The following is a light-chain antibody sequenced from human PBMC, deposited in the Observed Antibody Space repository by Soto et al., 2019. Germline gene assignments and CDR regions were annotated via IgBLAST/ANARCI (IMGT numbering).Light chain of an antibody. Sequence: DIQMTQSPSTLSASVGDRVTITCRASQSISSWLAWYQQKPGKAPKLLIYKASSLESGDPSRFSGSGSGAEFTLTISSLQPDDLATYYCQQYSTSWRTFGQGTKLEI. J-gene: IGKJ2*01. CDR2: KAS. V-gene: IGKV1-5*03. CDR1: QSISSW. CDR3: QQYSTSWRT.